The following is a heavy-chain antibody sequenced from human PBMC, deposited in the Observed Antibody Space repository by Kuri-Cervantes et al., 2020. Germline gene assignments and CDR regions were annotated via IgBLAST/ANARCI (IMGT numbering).Heavy chain of an antibody. D-gene: IGHD3/OR15-3a*01. J-gene: IGHJ3*02. CDR1: GFTFDDYG. V-gene: IGHV3-20*04. Sequence: GGSLRLSCAASGFTFDDYGMSWVRQAPGKGLTWVSRISNDGSGPSYADSVNGRFTMSRDNAKNTVDLQMNSLGAEDTALYYCTKGPYYDFSQVAFHIWGQGTMVTVSS. CDR2: ISNDGSGP. CDR3: TKGPYYDFSQVAFHI.